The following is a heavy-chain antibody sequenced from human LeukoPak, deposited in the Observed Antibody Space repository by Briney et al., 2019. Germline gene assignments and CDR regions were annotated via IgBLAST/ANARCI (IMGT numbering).Heavy chain of an antibody. CDR3: ARAHRGGGGTPYYFDY. D-gene: IGHD2-15*01. CDR2: ISTYNGNT. V-gene: IGHV1-18*01. Sequence: ASVKVSCKASGYTFTSYGISWVRQAPGQGLEWMGWISTYNGNTNYEQKSQGRVTMTTDTSTSTAYMELRSLRSDDTAVYYCARAHRGGGGTPYYFDYWGQGTLVTVSS. CDR1: GYTFTSYG. J-gene: IGHJ4*02.